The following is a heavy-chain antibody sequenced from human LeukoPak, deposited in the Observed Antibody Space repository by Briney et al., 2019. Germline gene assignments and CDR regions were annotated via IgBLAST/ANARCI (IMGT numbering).Heavy chain of an antibody. CDR2: ISAYNSNT. V-gene: IGHV1-18*04. J-gene: IGHJ4*02. CDR1: GYTFTSYY. Sequence: ASVKVSCKASGYTFTSYYMHWVRQAPGQGLEWMGWISAYNSNTNFAQKLQGRVTMTTDTSTSTAYMELRSLRSDDTAVYYCARDLAYNYGDPHYFDYWGQGTLVTVSS. CDR3: ARDLAYNYGDPHYFDY. D-gene: IGHD4-17*01.